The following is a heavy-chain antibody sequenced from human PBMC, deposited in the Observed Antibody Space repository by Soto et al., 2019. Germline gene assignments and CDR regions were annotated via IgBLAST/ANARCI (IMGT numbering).Heavy chain of an antibody. CDR3: AKDAKPIAARHNWFDP. CDR2: ISGSGGST. CDR1: GFTFSSYA. J-gene: IGHJ5*02. D-gene: IGHD6-6*01. V-gene: IGHV3-23*01. Sequence: GGSLRLSCAASGFTFSSYAMSWVRQAPGKGLEWVSAISGSGGSTYYADSVKGRFTISRDNSKNTLYLQMNSLRAEDTAVYYCAKDAKPIAARHNWFDPWGQGTLVTVSS.